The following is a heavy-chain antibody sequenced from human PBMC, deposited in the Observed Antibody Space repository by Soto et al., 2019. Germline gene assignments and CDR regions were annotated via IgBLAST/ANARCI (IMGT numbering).Heavy chain of an antibody. CDR1: GGSFSGYY. J-gene: IGHJ6*03. CDR3: ARGVDSKSRWSYYYYYMDV. V-gene: IGHV4-34*01. Sequence: SETLSLTCAVYGGSFSGYYWSWIRQPPGKGLEWIGEINHSGSTNYNPSLKSRVTISVDTSKNQFSLKLSSVTAADTAVYYCARGVDSKSRWSYYYYYMDVWGKGTTVTVSS. D-gene: IGHD4-4*01. CDR2: INHSGST.